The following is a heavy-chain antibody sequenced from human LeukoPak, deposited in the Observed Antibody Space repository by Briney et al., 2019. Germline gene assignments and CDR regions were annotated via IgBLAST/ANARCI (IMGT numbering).Heavy chain of an antibody. D-gene: IGHD2-15*01. J-gene: IGHJ6*03. CDR3: ARGRGGKYCSGGSCYSYDYYYYMDV. Sequence: SVKVSCKASGGTFSSYAVSWVRQAPGQGLQWMGEIIPIFGTANYAQKFQGRVTITADKSTSTAYMELSSLRSEDTAVYYCARGRGGKYCSGGSCYSYDYYYYMDVWGKGTTVTVSS. CDR1: GGTFSSYA. CDR2: IIPIFGTA. V-gene: IGHV1-69*06.